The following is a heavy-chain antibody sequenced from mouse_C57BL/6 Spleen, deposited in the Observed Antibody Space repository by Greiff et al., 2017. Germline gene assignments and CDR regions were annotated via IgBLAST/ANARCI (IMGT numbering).Heavy chain of an antibody. CDR3: GPLNWDGYYAMDY. J-gene: IGHJ4*01. CDR2: IYPGDGDT. Sequence: VVKPGASVKISCKASGYAFSSSWMNWVKQRPGKGLEWIGRIYPGDGDTNYNGKFKGKATLTADKSSSTAYMQLSSLTSEDSAVYFCGPLNWDGYYAMDYWGQGTSVTVSS. CDR1: GYAFSSSW. D-gene: IGHD4-1*02. V-gene: IGHV1-82*01.